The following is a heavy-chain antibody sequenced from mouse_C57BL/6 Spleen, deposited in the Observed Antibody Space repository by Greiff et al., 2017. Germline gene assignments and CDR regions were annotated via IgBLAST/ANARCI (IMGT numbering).Heavy chain of an antibody. CDR2: ISDGGSYT. V-gene: IGHV5-4*01. Sequence: EVNVVESGGGLVKPGGSLKLSCAASGFTFSSYAMSWVRQTPEKRLEWVATISDGGSYTYYPDNVKGRFTISRDNAKNNLYLQMSHLKSEDTAMYYCARERNYGSSWFAYWGQGTLVTVSA. CDR1: GFTFSSYA. D-gene: IGHD2-2*01. J-gene: IGHJ3*01. CDR3: ARERNYGSSWFAY.